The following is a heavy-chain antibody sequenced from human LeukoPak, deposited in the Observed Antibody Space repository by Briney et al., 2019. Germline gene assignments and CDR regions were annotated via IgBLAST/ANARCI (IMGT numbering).Heavy chain of an antibody. D-gene: IGHD2-15*01. Sequence: SSYIYYADSVKGRFTISRDNAKNSLYLQMNSLRAEDTAVYYCARGLPIVVVVAATDAFDIWGQGTMVTVSS. V-gene: IGHV3-21*01. J-gene: IGHJ3*02. CDR2: SSYI. CDR3: ARGLPIVVVVAATDAFDI.